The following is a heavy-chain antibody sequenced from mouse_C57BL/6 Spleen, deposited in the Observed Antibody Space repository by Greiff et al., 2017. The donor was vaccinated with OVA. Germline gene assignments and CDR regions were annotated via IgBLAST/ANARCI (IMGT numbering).Heavy chain of an antibody. CDR1: GYAFRSYW. D-gene: IGHD2-4*01. CDR3: ARSYDYDGGNFAY. V-gene: IGHV1-80*01. J-gene: IGHJ3*01. CDR2: IYPGDGDT. Sequence: QVQLQQSGAELVKPGASVKISCKASGYAFRSYWMNWVKQRPGKGLEWIGQIYPGDGDTNYNGKFKGKATLTADKSSSTAYMQLSSLTSEDSAVYFCARSYDYDGGNFAYWGQGTLVTVSA.